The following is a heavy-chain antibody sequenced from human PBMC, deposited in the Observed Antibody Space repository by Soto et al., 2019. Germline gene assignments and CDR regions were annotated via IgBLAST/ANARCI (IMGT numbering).Heavy chain of an antibody. CDR2: TYHTGTA. CDR1: GGSISSGGYS. V-gene: IGHV4-30-2*01. CDR3: ARDRRSYYSAGSGLDF. Sequence: QLQLQESGSRLVRPSQTLSLTCAVSGGSISSGGYSWTWIRQPPGKGLEWVGHTYHTGTAYYSPSLKSRVTISVHTSKTQFSLKLTSATAADTAVYYCARDRRSYYSAGSGLDFWGQGTLVTVSS. J-gene: IGHJ4*02. D-gene: IGHD3-16*01.